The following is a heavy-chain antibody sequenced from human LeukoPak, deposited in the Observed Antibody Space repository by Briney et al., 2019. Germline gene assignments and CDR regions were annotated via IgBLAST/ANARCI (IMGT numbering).Heavy chain of an antibody. J-gene: IGHJ4*02. CDR3: AREDIGSHGNFDY. D-gene: IGHD5-12*01. Sequence: SVKVSCKASGGTFSSYAISWVRQAPGQGLEWMGGIIPIFGTANYAQKFQGRVTITADKSTSTAYMELSSLRSEDTAVYYCAREDIGSHGNFDYWGQGTLVTVSS. V-gene: IGHV1-69*06. CDR2: IIPIFGTA. CDR1: GGTFSSYA.